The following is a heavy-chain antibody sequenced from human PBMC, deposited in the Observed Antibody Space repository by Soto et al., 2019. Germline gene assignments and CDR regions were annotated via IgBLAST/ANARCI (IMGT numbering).Heavy chain of an antibody. D-gene: IGHD5-12*01. CDR1: GFSLSTSGVG. CDR3: AGTYSGYDYFDY. CDR2: IYWDDDK. V-gene: IGHV2-5*02. J-gene: IGHJ4*02. Sequence: QITLKESGPTLVKPTQTLTLTCTFSGFSLSTSGVGVGWIRQPPGKALEWLALIYWDDDKRYSPSLKSRLTITKDTSKNQVVLTMTNMDPVDTATYYCAGTYSGYDYFDYWGQGTLVTVSS.